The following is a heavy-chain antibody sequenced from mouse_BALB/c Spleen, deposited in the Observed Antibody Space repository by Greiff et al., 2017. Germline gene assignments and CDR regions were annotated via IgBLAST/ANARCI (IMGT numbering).Heavy chain of an antibody. D-gene: IGHD2-1*01. CDR3: ARDGGNYAFDY. Sequence: DVMLVESGGGLVKPGGSLKLSCAASGFTFSSYAMSWVRQSPEKRLEWVAEISSGGSYTYYPDTVTGRFTISRDNAKNTLYLEMSSLRSEDTAMYYCARDGGNYAFDYWGQGTTLTVSS. V-gene: IGHV5-9-4*01. CDR1: GFTFSSYA. J-gene: IGHJ2*01. CDR2: ISSGGSYT.